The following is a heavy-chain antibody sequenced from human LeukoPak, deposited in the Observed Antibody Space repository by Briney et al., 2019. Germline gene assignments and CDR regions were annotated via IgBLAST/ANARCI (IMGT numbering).Heavy chain of an antibody. CDR1: GFTFSDFW. CDR3: VRESRPGGAMGLYHNLDY. CDR2: IKEDGTEK. D-gene: IGHD1-1*01. J-gene: IGHJ4*02. Sequence: GGSLRLSCAGSGFTFSDFWKTWVRQTPGKGLEWVANIKEDGTEKNLVDSVKGRFTISRDNTKNLLFLEMNNLRGDDTAIYYCVRESRPGGAMGLYHNLDYWGQGTLVAVSS. V-gene: IGHV3-7*01.